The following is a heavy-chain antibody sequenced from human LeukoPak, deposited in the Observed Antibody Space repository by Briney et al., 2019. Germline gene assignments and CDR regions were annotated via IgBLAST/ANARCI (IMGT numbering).Heavy chain of an antibody. V-gene: IGHV5-51*01. CDR2: IYPGDSDT. CDR1: GYNFTTYW. J-gene: IGHJ4*02. Sequence: GESLKISCKTSGYNFTTYWIVWVRRMPGKGLEWMGIIYPGDSDTRYSPSFQGQVTISADKSISTAYLQWSSLKASDTAMYYCAKVEWLVQSPFDYWGQGTQVTVSS. CDR3: AKVEWLVQSPFDY. D-gene: IGHD6-19*01.